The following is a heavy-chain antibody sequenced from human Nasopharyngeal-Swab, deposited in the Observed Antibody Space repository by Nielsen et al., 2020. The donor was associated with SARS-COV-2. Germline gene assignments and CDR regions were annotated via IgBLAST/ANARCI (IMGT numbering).Heavy chain of an antibody. Sequence: GGSLRLSCAASGFTFSNAWMSWVRQAPGKGLEWVGRIKSKTDGGTTDYAAPVKGRFTISRDDSKNTLYLQMNSLKTEDTAVYYCTTGSECSGGSCYGTFYYYYGMDVWGQGTTVTVSS. V-gene: IGHV3-15*01. J-gene: IGHJ6*02. CDR3: TTGSECSGGSCYGTFYYYYGMDV. CDR1: GFTFSNAW. CDR2: IKSKTDGGTT. D-gene: IGHD2-15*01.